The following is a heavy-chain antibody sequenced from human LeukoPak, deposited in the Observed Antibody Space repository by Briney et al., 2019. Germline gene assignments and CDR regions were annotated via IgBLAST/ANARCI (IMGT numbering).Heavy chain of an antibody. CDR1: GGSMKGSY. V-gene: IGHV4-59*01. J-gene: IGHJ6*03. CDR3: ARDSCPAALPYIDA. CDR2: IDDRGNT. Sequence: SETLSVTCLVSGGSMKGSYCTWIRQAPGKGLEWIGIIDDRGNTNYSPSLKSRVTISLDTSKHQYSRRGTSFVAAARRLYFCARDSCPAALPYIDAWGKGTPVTVSS. D-gene: IGHD2-2*01.